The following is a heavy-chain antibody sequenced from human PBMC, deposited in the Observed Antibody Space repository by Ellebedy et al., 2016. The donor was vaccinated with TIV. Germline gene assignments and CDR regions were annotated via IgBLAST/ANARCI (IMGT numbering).Heavy chain of an antibody. CDR3: ATVRGPDY. J-gene: IGHJ4*02. CDR2: ISGSGGST. D-gene: IGHD3-16*01. V-gene: IGHV3-23*01. Sequence: GGSLRLXXAASGFTFSSYAMSWVRQAPGKGLEWVSAISGSGGSTYYADSVKGRFTISRDNSKNTLYLQMNSLRAEDTAVYYFATVRGPDYWGQGTLVTVSS. CDR1: GFTFSSYA.